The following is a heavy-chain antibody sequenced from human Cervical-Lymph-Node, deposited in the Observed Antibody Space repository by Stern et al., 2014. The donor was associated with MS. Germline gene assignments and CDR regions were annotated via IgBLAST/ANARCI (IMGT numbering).Heavy chain of an antibody. CDR1: GYTFTSYW. J-gene: IGHJ4*02. CDR3: ARQRYFDY. Sequence: DQLVQSGPEVKRPGESLKISCQASGYTFTSYWIGWVRQMPGKGLEWIAIIFPGGSDIRYSPSFQGQVTISADKSSSTAYLQWNTLKASDTAIYYCARQRYFDYWGQGTLVTVSS. CDR2: IFPGGSDI. V-gene: IGHV5-51*01.